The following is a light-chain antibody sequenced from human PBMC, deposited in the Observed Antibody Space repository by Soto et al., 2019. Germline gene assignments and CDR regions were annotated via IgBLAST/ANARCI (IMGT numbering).Light chain of an antibody. CDR3: SSYRSGSTI. Sequence: QSALTQPASVSGSPGQSITFSRTGTSSDIGRRNDVSWYQQYPGKAPKLMIFDVSNRPSGVSNRFSGSKSGNTASLTISGLQAEDEADYYCSSYRSGSTIFGGGTKVTVL. V-gene: IGLV2-14*01. J-gene: IGLJ2*01. CDR2: DVS. CDR1: SSDIGRRND.